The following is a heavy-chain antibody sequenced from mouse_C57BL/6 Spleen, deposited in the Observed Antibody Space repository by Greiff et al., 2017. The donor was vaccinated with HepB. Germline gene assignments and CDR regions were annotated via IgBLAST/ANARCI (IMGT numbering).Heavy chain of an antibody. V-gene: IGHV3-6*01. CDR3: AIITTVVANYYAMDY. D-gene: IGHD1-1*01. Sequence: EVKLQESGPGLVKPSQSLSLTCSVTGYSITSGYYWNWIRQFPGNKLEWMGYISYDGSNNYNPSLKNRISITRDTSKNQFFLKLNSVTTEDTATYYCAIITTVVANYYAMDYWGQGTSVTVSS. CDR1: GYSITSGYY. CDR2: ISYDGSN. J-gene: IGHJ4*01.